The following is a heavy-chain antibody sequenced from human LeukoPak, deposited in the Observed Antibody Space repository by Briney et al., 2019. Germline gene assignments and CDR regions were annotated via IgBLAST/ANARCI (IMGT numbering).Heavy chain of an antibody. CDR1: GFTFSNYW. D-gene: IGHD3-3*01. Sequence: GSLRLSCAASGFTFSNYWMTWVRQAPGKGLEWVANINRDGSERYYVDSVKGRFTISRDNAKNSLYLQMNSLRAEDTAVYYCARVFEDVPQFDYWGQGTLVTVSS. V-gene: IGHV3-7*03. CDR3: ARVFEDVPQFDY. CDR2: INRDGSER. J-gene: IGHJ4*02.